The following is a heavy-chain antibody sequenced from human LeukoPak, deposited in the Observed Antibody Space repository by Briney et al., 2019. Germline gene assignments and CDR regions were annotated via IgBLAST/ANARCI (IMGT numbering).Heavy chain of an antibody. CDR1: GFTFSSYS. V-gene: IGHV3-48*01. D-gene: IGHD5-18*01. CDR3: ARERGYSYGYSDY. Sequence: GGSLRLSCAASGFTFSSYSMNWVRQAPGKGLEWVSYISSTSSTIYYADSVKGRFTISRDNAKNSLYPQMNSLRAEDTAVYYCARERGYSYGYSDYWGQGTLVTVSS. CDR2: ISSTSSTI. J-gene: IGHJ4*02.